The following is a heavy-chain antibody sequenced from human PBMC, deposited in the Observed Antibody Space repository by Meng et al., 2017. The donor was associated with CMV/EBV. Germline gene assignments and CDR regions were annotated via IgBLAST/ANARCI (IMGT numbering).Heavy chain of an antibody. CDR1: GYTFTSYY. CDR3: ALAEYSSSLFDY. D-gene: IGHD6-13*01. V-gene: IGHV1-46*01. Sequence: VALVQSGAGVKKPGGSVKVFCKASGYTFTSYYMHWVRSAPGQRLEWMGIIHPSGGSTSYAQKFQGRVNMTRDTSTSTVYMELSSLRSEDTAVYYCALAEYSSSLFDYWGQGTLVTVSS. J-gene: IGHJ4*02. CDR2: IHPSGGST.